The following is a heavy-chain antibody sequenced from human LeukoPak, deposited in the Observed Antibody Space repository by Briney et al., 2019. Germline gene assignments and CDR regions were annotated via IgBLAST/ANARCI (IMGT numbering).Heavy chain of an antibody. D-gene: IGHD2-15*01. CDR3: ARGSEIRVVVAANTPLDYYYYGMDV. Sequence: SQTLSLTCTVSGGSISSGGYYWSWIRQPPGKGLEWIGEINHSGSTNYNPSLKSRVTISVDTSKNQFSLKLSSVTAADTAVYYCARGSEIRVVVAANTPLDYYYYGMDVWGQGTTVTVSS. CDR1: GGSISSGGYY. V-gene: IGHV4-30-2*01. J-gene: IGHJ6*02. CDR2: INHSGST.